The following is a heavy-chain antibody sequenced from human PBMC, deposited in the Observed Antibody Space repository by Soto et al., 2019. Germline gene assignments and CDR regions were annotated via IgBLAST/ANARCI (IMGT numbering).Heavy chain of an antibody. CDR2: MNPNSGNT. J-gene: IGHJ4*02. CDR1: GYTFTSYD. Sequence: QVQLVQSGAEVKKPGASVKVSCKASGYTFTSYDINWVRQATGQGLEWMGWMNPNSGNTGYAQKFQGXXTXTTXTAISTAYMELSSLRSEDTAVYYCARGRVAEADDYWGQGTLVTVSS. D-gene: IGHD6-19*01. V-gene: IGHV1-8*01. CDR3: ARGRVAEADDY.